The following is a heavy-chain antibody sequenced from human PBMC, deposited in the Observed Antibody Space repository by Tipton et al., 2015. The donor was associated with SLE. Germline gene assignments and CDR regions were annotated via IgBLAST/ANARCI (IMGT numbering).Heavy chain of an antibody. J-gene: IGHJ4*02. CDR3: AAPYSGSYVHSFDY. D-gene: IGHD1-26*01. V-gene: IGHV3-30*02. CDR2: IRYDGSNK. Sequence: SLRLSCAASGFTFSSYGMHWVRQAPGKGLEWVAFIRYDGSNKYYADSVKGRFTISRDNSKNTLYLQMNSLRAEDTAVYYCAAPYSGSYVHSFDYWGQGTLVTVSS. CDR1: GFTFSSYG.